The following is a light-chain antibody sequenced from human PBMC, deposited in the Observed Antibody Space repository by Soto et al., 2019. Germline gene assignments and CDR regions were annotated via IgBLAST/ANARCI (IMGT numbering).Light chain of an antibody. CDR1: QSISSW. CDR2: KAS. V-gene: IGKV1-5*03. Sequence: DIQMTQSPSTLSASVGDRVTITCRASQSISSWLAWYQQKPGKAPDLLIYKASSLESGFPSRFSGSGSGTEFTLTISSLQPDDFATYYCQQYKSYPWTFGQGTKVEIK. CDR3: QQYKSYPWT. J-gene: IGKJ1*01.